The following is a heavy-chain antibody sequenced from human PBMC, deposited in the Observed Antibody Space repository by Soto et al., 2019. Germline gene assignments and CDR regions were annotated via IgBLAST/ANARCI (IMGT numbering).Heavy chain of an antibody. CDR3: ARESYSSSWDLGNFDY. CDR1: GGSISSGGYY. J-gene: IGHJ4*02. CDR2: IYYSGST. D-gene: IGHD6-13*01. V-gene: IGHV4-31*03. Sequence: QVQLQESGPGLVKPSQTLSLTCTVSGGSISSGGYYWSWIRQHPGKGLEWIGYIYYSGSTYYNPSLKSRVTISVDTSKNQFSLKLSSVTAADTAVYYCARESYSSSWDLGNFDYWGQGTLVTVSS.